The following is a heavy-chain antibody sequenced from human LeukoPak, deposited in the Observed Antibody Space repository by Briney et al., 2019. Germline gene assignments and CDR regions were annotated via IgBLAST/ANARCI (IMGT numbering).Heavy chain of an antibody. J-gene: IGHJ4*02. CDR2: INPSGGST. CDR1: GYTFTSYY. CDR3: ARDGGYYYDSSGYIDC. D-gene: IGHD3-22*01. Sequence: REASVKVSCKASGYTFTSYYMHWVRQAPGQGLEWMGIINPSGGSTSYAQKFQGRVTMTRDTSTSTVYMELSSPRSEDTAVYYCARDGGYYYDSSGYIDCWGQGTLVTVSS. V-gene: IGHV1-46*01.